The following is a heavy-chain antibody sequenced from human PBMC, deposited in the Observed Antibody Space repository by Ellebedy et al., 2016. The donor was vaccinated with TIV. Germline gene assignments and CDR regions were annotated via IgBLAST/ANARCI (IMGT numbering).Heavy chain of an antibody. D-gene: IGHD1-20*01. CDR3: TKYMTGTTGADC. J-gene: IGHJ4*02. Sequence: GESLKISCKGSGYGFSSYWIAWVRQMPGKGLEWMGIILPADSQTRYSPSFQGRVTISVDKSINTAYLQWSSLKTSDTAMYYCTKYMTGTTGADCWGQGTLVSVSS. CDR2: ILPADSQT. V-gene: IGHV5-51*01. CDR1: GYGFSSYW.